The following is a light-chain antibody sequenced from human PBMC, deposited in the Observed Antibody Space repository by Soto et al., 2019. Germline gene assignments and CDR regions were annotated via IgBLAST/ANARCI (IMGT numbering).Light chain of an antibody. CDR1: SSDVGGHNY. V-gene: IGLV2-14*03. Sequence: QSALTQPASVSGSPGQSITISCTGTSSDVGGHNYVSWYQQHPGKAPKLMIYDVTYRPSGVSNRFSGSKSGNTASLTISGLQAEDEADYFCASYTSSSTLVFGTGTKVTVL. CDR3: ASYTSSSTLV. CDR2: DVT. J-gene: IGLJ1*01.